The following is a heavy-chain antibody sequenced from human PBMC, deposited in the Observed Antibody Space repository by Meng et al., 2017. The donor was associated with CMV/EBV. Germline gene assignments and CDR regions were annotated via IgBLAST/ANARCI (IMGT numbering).Heavy chain of an antibody. CDR3: ARAPYDSSGYLVALGDY. V-gene: IGHV4-31*02. D-gene: IGHD3-22*01. CDR2: IYYSGST. Sequence: SISSGGYYWSWIRQHPGKGLEWIGYIYYSGSTYYNPSLKSRVTISVDTSKNQFSLKLSFVTAADTAVYYCARAPYDSSGYLVALGDYWGQGTLVTVSS. J-gene: IGHJ4*02. CDR1: SISSGGYY.